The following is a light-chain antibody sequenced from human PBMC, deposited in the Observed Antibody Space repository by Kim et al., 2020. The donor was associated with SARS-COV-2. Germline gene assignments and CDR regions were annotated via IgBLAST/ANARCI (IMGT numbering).Light chain of an antibody. J-gene: IGLJ1*01. CDR3: SSYTSSSDSDL. V-gene: IGLV2-14*04. CDR2: DVS. Sequence: QSITISCTETSSDVGGYDYVSWYQQHPGKAPKLMIFDVSKRPSGVSNRFSGSRSGNTASLTISGLQAEDESDYYCSSYTSSSDSDLFGTGTKVTVL. CDR1: SSDVGGYDY.